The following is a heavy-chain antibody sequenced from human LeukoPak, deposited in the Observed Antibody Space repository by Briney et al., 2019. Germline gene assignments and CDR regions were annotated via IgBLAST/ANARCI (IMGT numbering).Heavy chain of an antibody. J-gene: IGHJ6*02. V-gene: IGHV1-2*06. Sequence: ASVKASCKASGYTFTGYYMHWVRQAPGQGLEWMGRINPNSGGTNYAQKFQGRFTMTRDTSISTAYMELSRLRSDDTAVYYCAREYPWYGMDVWGQGTTVTVSS. D-gene: IGHD2-2*02. CDR3: AREYPWYGMDV. CDR1: GYTFTGYY. CDR2: INPNSGGT.